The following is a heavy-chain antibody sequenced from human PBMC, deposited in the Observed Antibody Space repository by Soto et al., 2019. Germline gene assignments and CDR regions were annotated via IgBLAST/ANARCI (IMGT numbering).Heavy chain of an antibody. V-gene: IGHV5-10-1*01. Sequence: PGESLKISCKGSGYSFTSYWISWVRQMPGKGLEWMGRIDPSDSYTNYSPSFQGHVTISADKSISTAYLQWSSLKASDTAMYYCAGHTGGYCSGGSCPDYGMDVWGQGTTVTVSS. J-gene: IGHJ6*02. CDR3: AGHTGGYCSGGSCPDYGMDV. CDR2: IDPSDSYT. D-gene: IGHD2-15*01. CDR1: GYSFTSYW.